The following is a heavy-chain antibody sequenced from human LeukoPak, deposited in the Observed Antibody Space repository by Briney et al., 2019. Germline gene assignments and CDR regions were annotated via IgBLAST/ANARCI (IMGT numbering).Heavy chain of an antibody. CDR3: ARDSSGGDWFDP. CDR1: GFTFSSYS. J-gene: IGHJ5*02. Sequence: GGSLRLSCAASGFTFSSYSMNWVRQAPGKGLEWVSSISSSSSCIYYADSVKGRFTISRDNAKNSLYLQMNSLRAEDTAVYYCARDSSGGDWFDPWGQGTLVTVSS. D-gene: IGHD6-19*01. V-gene: IGHV3-21*01. CDR2: ISSSSSCI.